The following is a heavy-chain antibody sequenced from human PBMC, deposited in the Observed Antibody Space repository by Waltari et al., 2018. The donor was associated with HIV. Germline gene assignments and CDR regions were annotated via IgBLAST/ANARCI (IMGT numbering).Heavy chain of an antibody. CDR2: IYAGNWDT. D-gene: IGHD3-9*01. CDR1: GYSFTNYW. V-gene: IGHV5-51*03. CDR3: ARRILNAYDNWFDP. J-gene: IGHJ5*02. Sequence: EVQLVQSGAEVKKPGESLKISCKGSGYSFTNYWIGWVRQMPGKGLEWMGLIYAGNWDTRYSTSFQVQVTISAEESMSDTYAQGSSLKATDTAMYYCARRILNAYDNWFDPWSQGTLVTVSS.